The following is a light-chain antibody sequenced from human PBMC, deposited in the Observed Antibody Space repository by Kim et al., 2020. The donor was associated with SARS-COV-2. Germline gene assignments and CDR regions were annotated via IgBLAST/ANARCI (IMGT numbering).Light chain of an antibody. CDR1: QSLSNNY. CDR3: QQFGASPMYT. Sequence: SPGERASLSCGASQSLSNNYVAWYQHKPGLAPRLLIYDASIRATGIPDRFSGSGSGTDFTLTISRLEPEDFAVYYCQQFGASPMYTFGQGTKLEIK. V-gene: IGKV3D-20*01. J-gene: IGKJ2*01. CDR2: DAS.